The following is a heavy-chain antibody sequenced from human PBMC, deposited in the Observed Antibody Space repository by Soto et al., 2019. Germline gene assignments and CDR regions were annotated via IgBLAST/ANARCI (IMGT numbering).Heavy chain of an antibody. J-gene: IGHJ6*03. CDR1: GFTLSSSA. V-gene: IGHV3-23*01. Sequence: EVRLLESGGDLIQPGGSLRLSCAASGFTLSSSARSWVRQAPDRGLEWVSSVGGNSVSTFYADSVKGRFTISKDSSKNTLFLQMNSVRAEDTAVYYCSKARGSSPRRGYYYMDVWGKGTTVTVS. CDR3: SKARGSSPRRGYYYMDV. D-gene: IGHD6-6*01. CDR2: VGGNSVST.